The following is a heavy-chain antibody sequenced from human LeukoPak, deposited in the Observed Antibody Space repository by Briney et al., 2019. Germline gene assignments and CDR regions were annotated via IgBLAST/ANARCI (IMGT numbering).Heavy chain of an antibody. J-gene: IGHJ4*02. CDR2: IYYSGST. Sequence: SETLSLTCTVSGGSISSSSYYWGWIRQPPGKGLEWIGSIYYSGSTYYNPSLKSRVTISVDTSKNQFSLKLSSVTAADTAVYYCAGQGSGWYAEGDFDYWGQGTLVTVSS. D-gene: IGHD6-19*01. CDR1: GGSISSSSYY. CDR3: AGQGSGWYAEGDFDY. V-gene: IGHV4-39*07.